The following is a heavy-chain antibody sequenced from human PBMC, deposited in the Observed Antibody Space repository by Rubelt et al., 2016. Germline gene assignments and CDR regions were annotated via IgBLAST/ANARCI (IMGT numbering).Heavy chain of an antibody. D-gene: IGHD1-26*01. Sequence: QLQLQESGPGLVKPSETLSLTCSVSGGSISSGNYYWGWIRQPPGKGLEWIGSIYYSGSTYYNPSLKSRVTISADTSNNQFSRKLGSVTAADTAVYYCARLQWELSTIDFWGQGTLVTVSS. CDR3: ARLQWELSTIDF. CDR2: IYYSGST. J-gene: IGHJ4*02. V-gene: IGHV4-39*07. CDR1: GGSISSGNYY.